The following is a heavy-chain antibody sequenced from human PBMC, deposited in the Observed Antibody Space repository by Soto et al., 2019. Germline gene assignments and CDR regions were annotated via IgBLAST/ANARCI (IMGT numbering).Heavy chain of an antibody. CDR1: GGSFSGYY. J-gene: IGHJ5*02. CDR3: GTGRAMITFGGVIARNWFDP. CDR2: INHSGST. Sequence: PSETLSLTCAVYGGSFSGYYWSWIRQPPGKGLEWIGEINHSGSTNYNPSLKSRVTISVDTSKNQFSLKLSSVTAADTAVYYCGTGRAMITFGGVIARNWFDPWGQGTLVTVSS. V-gene: IGHV4-34*01. D-gene: IGHD3-16*02.